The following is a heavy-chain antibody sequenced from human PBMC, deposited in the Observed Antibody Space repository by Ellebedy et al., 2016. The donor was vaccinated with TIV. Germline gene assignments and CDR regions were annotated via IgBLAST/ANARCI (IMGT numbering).Heavy chain of an antibody. J-gene: IGHJ4*02. CDR1: GGSVSSTRYY. CDR2: VFYSGSP. Sequence: MPGGSLRLSCSVPGGSVSSTRYYWAWIRQPPGKGLEYIGSVFYSGSPYYNPSFKSRVTLSADTSKNQFSLNLRTVTAADTAVYYCARTDPWQPIDDWGQGILVSVSS. CDR3: ARTDPWQPIDD. V-gene: IGHV4-39*01. D-gene: IGHD2-21*02.